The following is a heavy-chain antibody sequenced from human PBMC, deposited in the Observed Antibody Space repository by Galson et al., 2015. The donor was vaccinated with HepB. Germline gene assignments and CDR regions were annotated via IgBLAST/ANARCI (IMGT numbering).Heavy chain of an antibody. D-gene: IGHD6-19*01. J-gene: IGHJ4*02. CDR1: GYTFTSYY. Sequence: SVKVSCKASGYTFTSYYMHWVRQAPGQGLEWMGIINPSGGSTSYAQKFQGRVTMTRDTSTSTVYMELSSLRSEDTAVYYCARVLIFSSSGWQNFDYWGQGTLVTVSS. CDR3: ARVLIFSSSGWQNFDY. V-gene: IGHV1-46*03. CDR2: INPSGGST.